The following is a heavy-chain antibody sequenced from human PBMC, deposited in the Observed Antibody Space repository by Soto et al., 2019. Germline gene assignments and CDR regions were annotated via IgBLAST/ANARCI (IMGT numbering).Heavy chain of an antibody. V-gene: IGHV1-69*12. Sequence: QVQLVQSGAEVKKPGSSVKVSCKASGGTFSSYAISWVRQAPGQGLEWMGGIIPIFGTANYAQKFQGRVTITADESTSXDYMELSSLRAEDTAVYYCARVTYIVVVVEGWFDPWGQGTLVTVSS. D-gene: IGHD2-15*01. CDR3: ARVTYIVVVVEGWFDP. J-gene: IGHJ5*02. CDR1: GGTFSSYA. CDR2: IIPIFGTA.